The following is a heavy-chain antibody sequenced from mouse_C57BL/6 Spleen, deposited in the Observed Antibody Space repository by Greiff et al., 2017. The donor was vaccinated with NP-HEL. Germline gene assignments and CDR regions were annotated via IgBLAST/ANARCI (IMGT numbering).Heavy chain of an antibody. Sequence: QVQLQQSGAELVKPGASVKMSCKSSGYTFTTYPLEWMKQNHGKSLEWIGNFHPYNDDTKYNEKFKGKATLTVEKSSSTVYLELSRLTSDDSAVYYCARGVEDEGYLYYFDYWGQGTTLTVSS. CDR2: FHPYNDDT. J-gene: IGHJ2*01. CDR1: GYTFTTYP. D-gene: IGHD2-3*01. V-gene: IGHV1-47*01. CDR3: ARGVEDEGYLYYFDY.